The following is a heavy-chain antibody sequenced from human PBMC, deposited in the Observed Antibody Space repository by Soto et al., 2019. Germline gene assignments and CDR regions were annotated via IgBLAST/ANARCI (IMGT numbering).Heavy chain of an antibody. J-gene: IGHJ4*02. CDR1: GFTVSTKY. CDR2: IYSGGST. Sequence: GGSLRLSCAASGFTVSTKYMSWVRQAPGKGLEWVSVIYSGGSTFYADSVRGRFTISRDNSTNTMNLHMNSLIAEDTAVYYGARDAWAADYWVKGSLVTVSS. CDR3: ARDAWAADY. V-gene: IGHV3-66*01. D-gene: IGHD3-16*01.